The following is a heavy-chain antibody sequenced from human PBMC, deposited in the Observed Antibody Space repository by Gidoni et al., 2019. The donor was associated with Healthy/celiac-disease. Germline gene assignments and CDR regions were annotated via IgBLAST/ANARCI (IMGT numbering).Heavy chain of an antibody. V-gene: IGHV4-38-2*02. CDR3: ASRFGVDPYYFDY. D-gene: IGHD3-3*01. J-gene: IGHJ4*02. Sequence: QVQLQESGPGLVKPSETLSLTCTVSGYSISSGYYWGWIRQPPGKGLEWIGTIYHSGSTYYNPSLKSRVTISLDTSKNQFSLKLSSVTAADTAVYYCASRFGVDPYYFDYWGQGTLVTVSS. CDR1: GYSISSGYY. CDR2: IYHSGST.